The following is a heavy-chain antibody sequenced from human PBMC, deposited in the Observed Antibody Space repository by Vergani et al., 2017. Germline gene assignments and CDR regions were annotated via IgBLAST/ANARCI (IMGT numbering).Heavy chain of an antibody. CDR3: AREIAVAGTGLGY. J-gene: IGHJ4*02. D-gene: IGHD6-19*01. CDR1: GFTFSSYA. Sequence: VQLVESGGGLVKPGGSLRLSCAASGFTFSSYAMHWVRQAPGKGLEWVAVISYDGSNKYYADSVKGRFTISRDNSKNTLYLQMNSLRAEDTAVYYCAREIAVAGTGLGYWGQGTLVTVSS. V-gene: IGHV3-30*01. CDR2: ISYDGSNK.